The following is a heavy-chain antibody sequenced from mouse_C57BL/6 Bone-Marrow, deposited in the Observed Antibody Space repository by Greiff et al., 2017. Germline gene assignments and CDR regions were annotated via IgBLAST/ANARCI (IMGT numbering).Heavy chain of an antibody. Sequence: VQLQQSGAELVRPGASVKLSCTASGFNIKDDYMHWVKQRPEQGLEWIGWIDPENGDTEYASKFQGKATITADTSSNTAYLQLSSLTSEDTAVYYCSTYCYCSGSADYWGQGTTLTVSS. V-gene: IGHV14-4*01. CDR1: GFNIKDDY. CDR3: STYCYCSGSADY. D-gene: IGHD1-1*01. J-gene: IGHJ2*01. CDR2: IDPENGDT.